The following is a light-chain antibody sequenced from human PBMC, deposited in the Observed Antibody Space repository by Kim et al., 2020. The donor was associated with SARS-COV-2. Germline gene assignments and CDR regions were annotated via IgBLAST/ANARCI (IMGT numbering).Light chain of an antibody. J-gene: IGKJ1*01. CDR2: GAS. Sequence: GDRVTITCRASQSISSFLAWYQQKPGKAPKLLISGASSLQSGVPSRFSGSGSGTEFTLTISSLQPDDFAAYYCQQYNDYPWTFG. CDR3: QQYNDYPWT. CDR1: QSISSF. V-gene: IGKV1-5*01.